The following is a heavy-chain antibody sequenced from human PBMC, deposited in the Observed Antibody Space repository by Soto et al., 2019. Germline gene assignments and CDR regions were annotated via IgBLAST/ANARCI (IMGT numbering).Heavy chain of an antibody. V-gene: IGHV4-4*02. D-gene: IGHD1-26*01. J-gene: IGHJ4*02. CDR1: GGSISSSNW. CDR3: ARDDGGSYTYFDY. CDR2: IYHSGST. Sequence: QVQLQESGPGLVKPSGTLSLTCAVSGGSISSSNWWSWVRQPPGKGLEWIGEIYHSGSTNYNPSLKSRVTISVDTSKNQFSLKLSSVTAADTAVYYCARDDGGSYTYFDYWGQGTLVTVSS.